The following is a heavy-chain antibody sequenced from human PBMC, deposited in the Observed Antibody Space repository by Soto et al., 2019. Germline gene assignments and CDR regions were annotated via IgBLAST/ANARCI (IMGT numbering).Heavy chain of an antibody. D-gene: IGHD2-2*01. CDR3: AREGLVLVPTTVNSDYYYYAMDV. J-gene: IGHJ6*02. CDR2: INAGNGNT. CDR1: GYTFTSYA. V-gene: IGHV1-3*01. Sequence: ASVKVSCKASGYTFTSYAMHWVRQAPGQRLEWMGCINAGNGNTKYSQKFQGRVTITADESTNTAYMELSSLRSEDTAVYYCAREGLVLVPTTVNSDYYYYAMDVWGQGTTVTVSS.